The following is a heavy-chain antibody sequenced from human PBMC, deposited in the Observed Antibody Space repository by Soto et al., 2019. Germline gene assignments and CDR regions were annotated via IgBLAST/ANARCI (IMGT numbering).Heavy chain of an antibody. Sequence: QVQLVESGGGVVQPGRSLRLSCAVSGFTVSTYGMHWVREAPGKGLEWVAVISRDGGTKYYADSVKGRLTISRDNSRNTLFLEMNSLRGDDMAVYYCTGDVASGYWGQGTLVTVSS. CDR1: GFTVSTYG. J-gene: IGHJ4*02. D-gene: IGHD2-8*02. CDR2: ISRDGGTK. V-gene: IGHV3-30*03. CDR3: TGDVASGY.